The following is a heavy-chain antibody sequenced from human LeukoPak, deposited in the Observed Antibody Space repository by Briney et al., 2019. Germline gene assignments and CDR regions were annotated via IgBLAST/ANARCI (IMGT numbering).Heavy chain of an antibody. Sequence: ASVKVSCKASGYTFTSYAMHWVRQAPGQRREWMGWINAGNGNTKYSQEFQGRVTITMDTSASTAYMELSSLRSEDMAMYYCARARQYSGTWGFDYWGQGTLVTVSS. CDR2: INAGNGNT. J-gene: IGHJ4*02. CDR1: GYTFTSYA. D-gene: IGHD6-13*01. CDR3: ARARQYSGTWGFDY. V-gene: IGHV1-3*03.